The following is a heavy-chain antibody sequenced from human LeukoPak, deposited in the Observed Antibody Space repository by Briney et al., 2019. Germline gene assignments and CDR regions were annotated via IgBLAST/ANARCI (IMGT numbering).Heavy chain of an antibody. D-gene: IGHD2-2*01. CDR1: GFTFRSYA. CDR3: ARDSKGYCSSTSCYGNWFDP. V-gene: IGHV3-30*04. Sequence: GRSLRLSCAASGFTFRSYAMHWVRQAPGKGLEWVAVISYEGSNKYYADYAKGRFTISRDNSKNTLYLQMNSLRAEDTAVYYCARDSKGYCSSTSCYGNWFDPWGQGTLVTVSS. CDR2: ISYEGSNK. J-gene: IGHJ5*02.